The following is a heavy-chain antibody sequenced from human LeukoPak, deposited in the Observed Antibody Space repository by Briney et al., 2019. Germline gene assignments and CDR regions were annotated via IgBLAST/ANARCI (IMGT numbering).Heavy chain of an antibody. CDR3: ARARGQWYYMDV. V-gene: IGHV4-34*01. Sequence: SETLSLTCAVYGGSFSAYYWSWIRQPPGKGLEWIAEINHSGSTHYNPSLKSRVSMSLDTSNNQIFLKLRSVTTAATAVYFCARARGQWYYMDVWGKGTTVTVSS. D-gene: IGHD6-19*01. J-gene: IGHJ6*03. CDR2: INHSGST. CDR1: GGSFSAYY.